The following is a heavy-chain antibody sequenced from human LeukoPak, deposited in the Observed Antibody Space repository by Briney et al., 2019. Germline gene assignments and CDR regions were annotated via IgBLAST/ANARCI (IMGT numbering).Heavy chain of an antibody. Sequence: GESLKISCKASGYIFTDNWIGWVRQLPGKGLEWMGIIYPSDSDTRYSPSFEGQVTISADKSISTVYLQWSSLKASDTAMYYCARHPYSSSCMVSECYRWYVPWGQGTLVTVSS. V-gene: IGHV5-51*01. J-gene: IGHJ5*02. CDR2: IYPSDSDT. D-gene: IGHD2-21*01. CDR1: GYIFTDNW. CDR3: ARHPYSSSCMVSECYRWYVP.